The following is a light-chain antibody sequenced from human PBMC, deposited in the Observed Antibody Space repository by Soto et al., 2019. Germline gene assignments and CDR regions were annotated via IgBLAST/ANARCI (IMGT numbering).Light chain of an antibody. V-gene: IGKV1-39*01. Sequence: DIEVTQSPSSLSASVGDRVTLTCRASENIRTYLNWYQHKPGKAPNLLIYGASTLQSGVPSRFSGSGSGTDFTLTISRLQPEDFATYYCQESYSAPEFTFGGGTKVDIK. J-gene: IGKJ4*01. CDR2: GAS. CDR3: QESYSAPEFT. CDR1: ENIRTY.